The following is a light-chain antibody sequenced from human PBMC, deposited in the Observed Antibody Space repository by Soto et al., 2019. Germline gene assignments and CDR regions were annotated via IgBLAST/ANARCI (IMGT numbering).Light chain of an antibody. J-gene: IGKJ5*01. CDR3: QQRSNWPPSIT. CDR1: QSISNY. CDR2: DAS. Sequence: EIVLTQSPVTLSLSPGQGAALSCRASQSISNYLAWYQQKPGQAPRLLIYDASNRATGTPARFSGSGSGTDFTLTISSIEPEDFAVYYRQQRSNWPPSITSGQGTRLEIK. V-gene: IGKV3-11*01.